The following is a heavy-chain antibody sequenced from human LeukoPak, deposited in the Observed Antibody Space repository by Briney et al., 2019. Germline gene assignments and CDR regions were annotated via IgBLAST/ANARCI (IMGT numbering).Heavy chain of an antibody. CDR2: IYYSGST. Sequence: SETLSLTCTVSGGAISSYYWSWIRQSPGKGLEWIGYIYYSGSTNYHPSLKSRVTMSVDTSNQFSLKLSSVTAADTALYYCVRGLRHLEWSHDAFDIWGQGTTVTVSS. CDR1: GGAISSYY. J-gene: IGHJ3*02. CDR3: VRGLRHLEWSHDAFDI. D-gene: IGHD3-3*01. V-gene: IGHV4-59*01.